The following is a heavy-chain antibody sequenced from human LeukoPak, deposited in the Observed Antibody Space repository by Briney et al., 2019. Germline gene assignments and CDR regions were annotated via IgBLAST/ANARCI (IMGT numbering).Heavy chain of an antibody. V-gene: IGHV1-46*01. CDR2: INPSGGST. Sequence: ASVKVSCKASGYTFTSYYMHWVRQAPGQGLEWMGIINPSGGSTSYAQKFQGRVTMTRDTSTSTVYMELSSLRSEDTAVYYCARGPPLTYYDFWSGYGDYWGQGTLVTVSS. CDR1: GYTFTSYY. CDR3: ARGPPLTYYDFWSGYGDY. J-gene: IGHJ4*02. D-gene: IGHD3-3*01.